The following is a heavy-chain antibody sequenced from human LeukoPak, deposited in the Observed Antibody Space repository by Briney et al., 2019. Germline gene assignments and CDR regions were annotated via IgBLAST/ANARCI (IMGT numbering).Heavy chain of an antibody. CDR2: ITDSGGDT. V-gene: IGHV3-23*01. D-gene: IGHD6-19*01. CDR1: GFTFSDYA. J-gene: IGHJ4*02. CDR3: AKGSASSRPYYFDY. Sequence: GGSLRLSCAASGFTFSDYAMSWVRQAPGKGLEWFSGITDSGGDTYYADYVKGRFIISRDNSKNTLELQMSSLRAEDTAIYYCAKGSASSRPYYFDYWGQGALVTVSS.